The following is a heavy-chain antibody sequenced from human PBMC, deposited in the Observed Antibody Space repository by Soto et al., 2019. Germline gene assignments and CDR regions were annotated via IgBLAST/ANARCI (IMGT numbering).Heavy chain of an antibody. CDR3: ASYDSSGYYPFDY. D-gene: IGHD3-22*01. V-gene: IGHV4-30-4*01. J-gene: IGHJ4*02. CDR1: GGSISSGDYY. Sequence: SETLSLTCTVSGGSISSGDYYWSWIRQPPGKGLEWIGYIYYGGSTYYNPSLKSRVTISVDTSKNQFSLKLSSVTAADTAVYYCASYDSSGYYPFDYWGQGTLVTVSS. CDR2: IYYGGST.